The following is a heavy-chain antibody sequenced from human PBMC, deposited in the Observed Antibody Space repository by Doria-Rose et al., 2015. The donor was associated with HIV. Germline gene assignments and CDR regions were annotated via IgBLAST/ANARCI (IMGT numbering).Heavy chain of an antibody. J-gene: IGHJ4*02. CDR2: IFSEDER. D-gene: IGHD6-13*01. CDR3: ARIKSSRWYHKYYFDF. Sequence: ESGPVLVKPTETLTLTCTVSGVSLSSPGMGVSWIRQPPGKALEWLANIFSEDERSYKTSRKSRLTISSGTSKSQVVLTMTDMDPVDTATYYCARIKSSRWYHKYYFDFWGQGTLVIVSA. V-gene: IGHV2-26*01. CDR1: GVSLSSPGMG.